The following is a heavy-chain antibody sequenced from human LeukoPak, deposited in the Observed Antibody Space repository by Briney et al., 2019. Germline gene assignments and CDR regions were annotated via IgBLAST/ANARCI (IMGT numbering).Heavy chain of an antibody. CDR2: ISWNSGSI. Sequence: GRSLRLSCAASGFTFDDYAMHWVRQAPGKGLEWVSGISWNSGSIGYADSVKGRFTISRDNAKNSLYLQMNSLRAEDTAFYYWAKDMNPSGSYGGGDYWGQGTLVTVSS. J-gene: IGHJ4*02. V-gene: IGHV3-9*01. CDR1: GFTFDDYA. D-gene: IGHD1-26*01. CDR3: AKDMNPSGSYGGGDY.